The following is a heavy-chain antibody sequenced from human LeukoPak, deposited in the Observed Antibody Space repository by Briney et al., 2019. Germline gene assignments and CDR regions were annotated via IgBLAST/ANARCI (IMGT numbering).Heavy chain of an antibody. CDR2: ISGYNDKT. D-gene: IGHD5-18*01. CDR1: GYTFTNYG. V-gene: IGHV1-18*01. J-gene: IGHJ3*02. CDR3: ARDGVFGYGSNDAFHI. Sequence: ASVKVSCKASGYTFTNYGVSWVRQAPGQGLEWMGWISGYNDKTNYAQKLQGRVTMTTDTSTSTVYMELRSLRSDDTAVYYCARDGVFGYGSNDAFHIWGQGTMVTVSS.